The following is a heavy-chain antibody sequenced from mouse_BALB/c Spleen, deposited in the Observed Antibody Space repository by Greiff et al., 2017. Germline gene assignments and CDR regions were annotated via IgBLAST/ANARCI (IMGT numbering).Heavy chain of an antibody. CDR1: GYSITSDYA. CDR3: ARLQDGSFYAMDY. J-gene: IGHJ4*01. V-gene: IGHV3-2*02. Sequence: EVKLQESGPGLVKPSQSLSLTCTVTGYSITSDYAWNWIRQFPGNKLEWMGYISYSGSTSYNPSLKSRISITRDTSKNQFFLQLNSVTTEDTATYYCARLQDGSFYAMDYWGQGTSVTVSS. CDR2: ISYSGST. D-gene: IGHD2-3*01.